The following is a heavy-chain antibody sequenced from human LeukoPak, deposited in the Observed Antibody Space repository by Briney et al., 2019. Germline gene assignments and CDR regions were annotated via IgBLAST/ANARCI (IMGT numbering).Heavy chain of an antibody. Sequence: SETLSLTCAVYGGSFSGYYWSWIRQPPGKGLEWIGEINHSGSTNYNPSLKSRVTISVDPSKNQFSLKLSSVTDADTAVYYCARGADSYCTNGVCYLYYYYYMDVWGKGTTVTVSS. D-gene: IGHD2-8*01. J-gene: IGHJ6*03. CDR3: ARGADSYCTNGVCYLYYYYYMDV. CDR2: INHSGST. CDR1: GGSFSGYY. V-gene: IGHV4-34*01.